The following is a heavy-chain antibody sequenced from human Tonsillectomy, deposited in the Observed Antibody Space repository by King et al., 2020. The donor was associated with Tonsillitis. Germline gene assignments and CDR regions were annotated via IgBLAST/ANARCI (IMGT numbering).Heavy chain of an antibody. CDR1: GGSISSDGYY. D-gene: IGHD1-7*01. V-gene: IGHV4-31*01. J-gene: IGHJ4*02. CDR3: ARARLNYKDFDF. CDR2: IYYSGSS. Sequence: VQLQESGPGLVKPSQTLSLSCSVSGGSISSDGYYWSWIRQHPGKGLEWIGYIYYSGSSFYNPSLKSLLTISLDTSKNQFSLRLSSVTAADTAVYYCARARLNYKDFDFWGQGTLVTVSS.